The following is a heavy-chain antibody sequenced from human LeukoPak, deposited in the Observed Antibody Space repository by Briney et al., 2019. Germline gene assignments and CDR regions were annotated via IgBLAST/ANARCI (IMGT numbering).Heavy chain of an antibody. Sequence: GGSLRLSCTVSGFTFGDYAMSWVRQAPGEGREWVGFIRIKAYGGTTEYAASVKGRFTISRDDSKTIAYLQMNSMKTEDTAVYYCTREKRITMIVVVITDAFDIWDRGPKVTVSS. CDR1: GFTFGDYA. V-gene: IGHV3-49*04. CDR2: IRIKAYGGTT. D-gene: IGHD3-22*01. J-gene: IGHJ3*02. CDR3: TREKRITMIVVVITDAFDI.